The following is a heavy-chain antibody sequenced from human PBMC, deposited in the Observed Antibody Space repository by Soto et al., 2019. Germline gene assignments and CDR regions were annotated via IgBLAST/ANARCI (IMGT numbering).Heavy chain of an antibody. J-gene: IGHJ5*02. CDR2: IDHGGST. V-gene: IGHV4-34*01. Sequence: SETLSLTCAVYGGAFSGYSWTWIRQPPGKGPEWIGEIDHGGSTTYNPSLKSRVTISVDTSKNQFSLKLSSVTAADTAVYYCARGPSDTVRGVFTAWGQGTLVTVSS. CDR1: GGAFSGYS. D-gene: IGHD3-10*01. CDR3: ARGPSDTVRGVFTA.